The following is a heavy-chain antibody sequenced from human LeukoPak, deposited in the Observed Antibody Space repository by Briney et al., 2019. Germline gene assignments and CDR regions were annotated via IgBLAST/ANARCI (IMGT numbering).Heavy chain of an antibody. CDR3: STWRGGAFDI. J-gene: IGHJ3*02. D-gene: IGHD3-16*01. CDR1: GYTLTKLY. V-gene: IGHV1-24*01. Sequence: ASVKVSCKVSGYTLTKLYTHWVRLAPGKGLEWMGGFDPEGGETIYAQKFQGRVTLTEDTSTDTAYMELSSLRSEDTAVYYCSTWRGGAFDIWGQGTMVTVSS. CDR2: FDPEGGET.